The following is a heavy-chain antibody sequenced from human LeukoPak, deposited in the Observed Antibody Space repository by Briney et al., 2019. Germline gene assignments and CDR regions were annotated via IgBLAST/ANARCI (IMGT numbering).Heavy chain of an antibody. J-gene: IGHJ4*02. CDR1: GFTFSSYA. V-gene: IGHV3-30-3*01. CDR3: ARDGGGSPIALGS. CDR2: ISYDGSNK. Sequence: PGGSLRLSCAASGFTFSSYAMHWVRQAPGKGLEWVAVISYDGSNKYYADSVKGRFTISRDNANNSLSLHMSRLRAEDTAVYYCARDGGGSPIALGSWGQGTLVTVSS. D-gene: IGHD1-26*01.